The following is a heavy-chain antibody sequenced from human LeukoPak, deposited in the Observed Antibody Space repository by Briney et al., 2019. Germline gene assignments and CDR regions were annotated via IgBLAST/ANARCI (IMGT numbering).Heavy chain of an antibody. J-gene: IGHJ6*03. D-gene: IGHD3-10*01. Sequence: GGSLRLSSEASGFTSSNYAISWVRQAPGEGLEWVSSISVSGDTTYYADSVKGRFTISRDNAKYTFYLQMSSLRAEDTALYYCAKTKYYSLGSYSFYCMDVWGKGTTVSVSS. CDR1: GFTSSNYA. V-gene: IGHV3-23*01. CDR3: AKTKYYSLGSYSFYCMDV. CDR2: ISVSGDTT.